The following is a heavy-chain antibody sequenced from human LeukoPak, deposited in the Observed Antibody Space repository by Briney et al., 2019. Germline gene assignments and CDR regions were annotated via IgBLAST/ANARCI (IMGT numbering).Heavy chain of an antibody. D-gene: IGHD6-13*01. V-gene: IGHV4-31*03. CDR3: ARVRSSSWYLIPHWFDP. CDR2: IYYSGST. CDR1: GGSISSGGYY. J-gene: IGHJ5*02. Sequence: SQTLSLTCTVSGGSISSGGYYWSWIRQHPGKGLEWIGYIYYSGSTYYNPSLKSRVTISVDPSKNQFSLKLSSVTAADTAVYYCARVRSSSWYLIPHWFDPRGQGTLVTVS.